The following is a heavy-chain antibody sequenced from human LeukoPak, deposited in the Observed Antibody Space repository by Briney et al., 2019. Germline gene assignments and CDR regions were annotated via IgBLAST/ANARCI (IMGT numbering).Heavy chain of an antibody. D-gene: IGHD1-26*01. J-gene: IGHJ6*03. CDR3: ARESPIGPGRYDYFVDV. CDR1: GGSISSHY. V-gene: IGHV4-4*07. CDR2: IYDSGST. Sequence: SETLSLTCTVSGGSISSHYWSWIRQPAGKGLEWIGRIYDSGSTNYNPSLKSRVTMSVDTSKKQFSLKLTSVTAADTAVYFCARESPIGPGRYDYFVDVWGKGTTVTVSS.